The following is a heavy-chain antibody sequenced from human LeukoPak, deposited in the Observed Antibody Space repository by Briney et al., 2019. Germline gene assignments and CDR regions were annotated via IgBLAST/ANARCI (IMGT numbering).Heavy chain of an antibody. J-gene: IGHJ3*02. CDR2: INPNSGGT. Sequence: ASVKVSCKASGYTFTGYYMHWVRQAPGQGLEWMGWINPNSGGTNYAQKLQGRVTMTTDTSTSTAYMELRGLRSDDTAVYYCASRYLSSGPSDAFDIWGQGTMVTVSS. D-gene: IGHD6-19*01. CDR1: GYTFTGYY. CDR3: ASRYLSSGPSDAFDI. V-gene: IGHV1-2*02.